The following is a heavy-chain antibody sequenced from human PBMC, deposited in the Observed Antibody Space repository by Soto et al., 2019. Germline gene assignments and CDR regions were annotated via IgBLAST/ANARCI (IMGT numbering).Heavy chain of an antibody. CDR2: IYHSGST. CDR3: ARYTFGDPFDY. CDR1: GYSISSGYY. V-gene: IGHV4-38-2*01. D-gene: IGHD4-17*01. J-gene: IGHJ4*02. Sequence: SETLSLTCAVSGYSISSGYYWGWIRQPPGKGLEWIGNIYHSGSTDYNPSLKSRVTISVDTFKNQFSLKLSSVTAADTAVYYCARYTFGDPFDYWCPGTLVTVSS.